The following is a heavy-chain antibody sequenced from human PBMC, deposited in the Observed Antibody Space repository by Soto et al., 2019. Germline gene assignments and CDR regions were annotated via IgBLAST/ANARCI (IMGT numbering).Heavy chain of an antibody. D-gene: IGHD2-15*01. CDR3: TKGCSSSSNCYIIDY. J-gene: IGHJ4*02. CDR2: MSNDGSHT. CDR1: GFTFSSNG. Sequence: QVQLVESGGGVVQPGRSLRLSCAASGFTFSSNGTHWVRQAPGKGLEWVAVMSNDGSHTSYADSAKGRFTISRDNFKNTLYLQMNSLRAEDSGIYYCTKGCSSSSNCYIIDYWGQGALVTVSS. V-gene: IGHV3-30*18.